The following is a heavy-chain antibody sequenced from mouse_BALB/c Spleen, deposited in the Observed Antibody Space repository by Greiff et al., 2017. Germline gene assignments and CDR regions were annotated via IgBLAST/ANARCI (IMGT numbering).Heavy chain of an antibody. V-gene: IGHV1S135*01. CDR2: IDPFNGGT. Sequence: EVQLQQSGPELMKPGASVKISCKASGYSFTSYYMHWVKQSHGKSLEWIGYIDPFNGGTSYNQKFKGKATLTVDKSSSTAYMHLSSLTSEDSAVYYCARRGTARATFAYWGQGTLVTVSA. CDR3: ARRGTARATFAY. J-gene: IGHJ3*01. D-gene: IGHD3-1*01. CDR1: GYSFTSYY.